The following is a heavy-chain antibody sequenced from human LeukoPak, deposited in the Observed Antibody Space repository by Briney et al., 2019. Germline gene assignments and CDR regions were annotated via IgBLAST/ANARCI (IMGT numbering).Heavy chain of an antibody. CDR2: ISSSSSYI. J-gene: IGHJ4*02. Sequence: GGSLRLSCAASGFTFSSYSMNWVRQAPGKGLEWVSSISSSSSYIYYADSVKGRFTISRDNAKNSLYLQMNSLRAEDTAVYYCARSESIVGARTDYWGQGTLVIVSS. CDR3: ARSESIVGARTDY. V-gene: IGHV3-21*01. D-gene: IGHD1-26*01. CDR1: GFTFSSYS.